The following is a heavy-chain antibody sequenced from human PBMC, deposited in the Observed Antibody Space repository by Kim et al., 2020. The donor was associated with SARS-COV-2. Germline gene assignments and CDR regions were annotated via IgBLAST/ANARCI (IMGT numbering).Heavy chain of an antibody. CDR1: GFTFNIYS. Sequence: GGSLRLSCAASGFTFNIYSMNWVRQAPGKGLEWVSYISSTTSTIYYADSVKGRFTISRDNAKHSLYLQMNSLRDEDTAVYYCARDYYGDYALDYWGQGTLITVPS. CDR3: ARDYYGDYALDY. V-gene: IGHV3-48*02. D-gene: IGHD4-17*01. J-gene: IGHJ4*02. CDR2: ISSTTSTI.